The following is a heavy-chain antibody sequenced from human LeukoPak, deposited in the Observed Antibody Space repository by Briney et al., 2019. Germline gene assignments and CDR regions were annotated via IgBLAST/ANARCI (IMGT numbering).Heavy chain of an antibody. D-gene: IGHD6-6*01. V-gene: IGHV4-39*07. CDR3: ARLGGIAARLDY. CDR1: GGSISSSSYY. CDR2: IYYSGST. J-gene: IGHJ4*02. Sequence: SETLSLTCTVSGGSISSSSYYWGWIRQPPGKGLEWIGSIYYSGSTYYNPSLKSRVTISVDTSKNQFSLKLSSVTAADTAVYYCARLGGIAARLDYWGQGTLVTVSS.